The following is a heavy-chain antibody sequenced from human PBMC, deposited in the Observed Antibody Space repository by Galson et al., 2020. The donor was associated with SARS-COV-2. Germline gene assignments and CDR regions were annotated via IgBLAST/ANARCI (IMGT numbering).Heavy chain of an antibody. CDR2: IYYSGFS. CDR3: ARASMTMGWAFDI. CDR1: SGSVSRGSYY. V-gene: IGHV4-61*03. D-gene: IGHD3-3*01. Sequence: ASETLSLTCNVPSGSVSRGSYYWSWVRQPPGKALEWIGYIYYSGFSNYNPSLKTRVTMSLDTSKNHLSLKLTSVTAADTAVYYCARASMTMGWAFDIWGQGTMVTVSS. J-gene: IGHJ3*02.